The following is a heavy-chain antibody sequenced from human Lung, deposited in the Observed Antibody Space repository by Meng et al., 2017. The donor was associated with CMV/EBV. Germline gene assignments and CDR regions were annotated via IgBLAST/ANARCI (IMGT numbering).Heavy chain of an antibody. CDR2: ISSGGNTI. D-gene: IGHD3-22*01. CDR3: VRDKEGLYYESSGYRFDL. J-gene: IGHJ4*02. V-gene: IGHV3-48*03. CDR1: GFSFSTYE. Sequence: GESLKISCAASGFSFSTYEMNWVRQAPGKGLEWISYISSGGNTIYYADSVRGRFTISRDNAKNSLYLQMSRQRAEDTALYYCVRDKEGLYYESSGYRFDLWXQGTLVTVSS.